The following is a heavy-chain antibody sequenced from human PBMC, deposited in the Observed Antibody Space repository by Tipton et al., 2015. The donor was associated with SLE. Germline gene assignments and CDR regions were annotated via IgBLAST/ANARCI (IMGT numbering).Heavy chain of an antibody. Sequence: LRLSCTVSGGSISSYYWSWIRQPPGKGLEWIGYIYYSGSTNYNPSLKSRVTITVDTSKNQFSLKLSSVTAADTAVYYCARVLGGSGWPTGELDYWGQGTLVTVSS. V-gene: IGHV4-59*01. CDR1: GGSISSYY. D-gene: IGHD6-19*01. J-gene: IGHJ4*02. CDR3: ARVLGGSGWPTGELDY. CDR2: IYYSGST.